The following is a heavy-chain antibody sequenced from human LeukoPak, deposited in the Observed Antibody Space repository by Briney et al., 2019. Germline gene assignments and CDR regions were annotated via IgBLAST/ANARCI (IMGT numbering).Heavy chain of an antibody. CDR3: AREYSSSWDYYFDY. J-gene: IGHJ4*02. V-gene: IGHV1-2*02. CDR2: INPNSGGT. Sequence: ASVKVSCKASGYTFTGYYMHWVRQAPGQGLEWMGWINPNSGGTNYAQKFQGRVTMTRDTSISTAYMELSSLRSEDTAVYYCAREYSSSWDYYFDYWGQGTLVTVSS. D-gene: IGHD6-13*01. CDR1: GYTFTGYY.